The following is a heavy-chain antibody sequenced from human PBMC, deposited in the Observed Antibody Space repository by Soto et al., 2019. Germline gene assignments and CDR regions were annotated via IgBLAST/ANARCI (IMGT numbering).Heavy chain of an antibody. CDR1: GYTFSSYG. J-gene: IGHJ4*02. CDR3: ARGSSYGRSSGPDY. Sequence: QIQLVQSGAEVKKPGTSVKVTCKTSGYTFSSYGVTWVRQAPGQGLEWIGWTSGYNTHTNYAPKLHDRVIMTTDLPTGTASMELRSLRSDDTAIYYGARGSSYGRSSGPDYWGQGTLVIVSS. D-gene: IGHD6-13*01. V-gene: IGHV1-18*01. CDR2: TSGYNTHT.